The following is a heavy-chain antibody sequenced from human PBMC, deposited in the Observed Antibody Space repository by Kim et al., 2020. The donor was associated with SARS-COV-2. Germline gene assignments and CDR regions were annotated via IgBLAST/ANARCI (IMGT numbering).Heavy chain of an antibody. V-gene: IGHV4-59*01. CDR1: GGSISSYY. CDR2: IYYSGST. J-gene: IGHJ3*02. CDR3: ARDPGTSAFDI. Sequence: SETLSLTCTVSGGSISSYYWSWIRQPPGKGLEWIGYIYYSGSTNYNPSLKSRVTISVDTSKNQFSLKLSSVTAADTAVYYCARDPGTSAFDIWGQGTMVTVSS. D-gene: IGHD2-2*01.